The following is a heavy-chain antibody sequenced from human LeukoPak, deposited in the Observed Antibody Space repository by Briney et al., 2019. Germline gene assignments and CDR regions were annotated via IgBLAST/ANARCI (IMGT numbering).Heavy chain of an antibody. CDR3: AKDLSLRGYSGYDWEDYYYYGMDV. J-gene: IGHJ6*02. CDR2: ISGSGGST. CDR1: GFTFSDYY. Sequence: GGSLRLSCAASGFTFSDYYMSWIRQAPGKGLEWVSAISGSGGSTYYADSVKGRFTISRDNSKNTLYLQMNSLRAEDTAVYYCAKDLSLRGYSGYDWEDYYYYGMDVWGQGTTVTVSS. V-gene: IGHV3-23*01. D-gene: IGHD5-12*01.